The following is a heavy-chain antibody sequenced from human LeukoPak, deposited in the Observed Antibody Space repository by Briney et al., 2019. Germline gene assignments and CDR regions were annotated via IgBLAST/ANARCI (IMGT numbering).Heavy chain of an antibody. V-gene: IGHV4-59*01. CDR3: ARSSGHSYGDFDY. J-gene: IGHJ4*02. Sequence: PSETLSLTCSVSGVSITSNYWSWIRQPPGKGLEWLGYTHHSGATSYNPSLKSRSTMSLDTSNNQFSLKLSSVTAADTAVYYCARSSGHSYGDFDYWGPGNLVTVSS. CDR1: GVSITSNY. CDR2: THHSGAT. D-gene: IGHD5-18*01.